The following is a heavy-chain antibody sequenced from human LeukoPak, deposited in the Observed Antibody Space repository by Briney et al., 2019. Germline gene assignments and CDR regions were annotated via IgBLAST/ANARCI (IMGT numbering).Heavy chain of an antibody. CDR3: AKAVGRLIYYYMDV. D-gene: IGHD1-26*01. CDR2: ISWNSGSI. V-gene: IGHV3-9*03. CDR1: GFTFDDYA. J-gene: IGHJ6*03. Sequence: PGGSLRLSCAASGFTFDDYAMHWVRQAPGKGLEWVSGISWNSGSIGYADSVKGRFTISRDNAKNSLYLQMNSLRAEDMALYYCAKAVGRLIYYYMDVWGKGTTVTVSS.